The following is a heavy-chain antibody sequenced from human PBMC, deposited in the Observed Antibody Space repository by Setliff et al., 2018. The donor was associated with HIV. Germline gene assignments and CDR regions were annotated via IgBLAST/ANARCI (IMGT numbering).Heavy chain of an antibody. CDR3: ANSYFDWLPFDY. Sequence: GSLRLSCAASGFTLSDHWMHWVRQVPGKGLVWVSRTNNDGSITNYADSVKGRFSISRDNAKKSLYLQMNSLRAEDTAVYYCANSYFDWLPFDYWGQGTLVTVSS. J-gene: IGHJ4*02. D-gene: IGHD3-9*01. V-gene: IGHV3-74*01. CDR1: GFTLSDHW. CDR2: TNNDGSIT.